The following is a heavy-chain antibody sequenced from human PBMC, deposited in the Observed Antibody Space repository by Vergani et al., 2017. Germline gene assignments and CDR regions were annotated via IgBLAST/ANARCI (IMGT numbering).Heavy chain of an antibody. CDR1: GYTFTSYA. D-gene: IGHD4-17*01. V-gene: IGHV1-8*01. CDR2: MNPNSGNT. CDR3: ARCLGDYPDNWFDP. Sequence: QVQLVQSGAEVKKPGASVKVSCKASGYTFTSYAINWVRQATGQGLEWMGWMNPNSGNTGYAQKFQGRVTMTRNTSISTAYMELSSLRSEDTAVYYCARCLGDYPDNWFDPWGQGTLVTVSS. J-gene: IGHJ5*02.